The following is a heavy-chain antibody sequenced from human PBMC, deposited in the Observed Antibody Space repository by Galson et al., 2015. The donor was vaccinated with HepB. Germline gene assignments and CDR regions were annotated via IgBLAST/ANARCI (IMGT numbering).Heavy chain of an antibody. CDR2: IRSKAYGGTT. V-gene: IGHV3-49*03. Sequence: SLRLSCAASGFTFGDYAMSWFRQAPGKGLEWVGFIRSKAYGGTTEYAASVKGRFTISRDDSKSIAYLQMNSLKTEDTAVYYCTREGLGNNYDAFDIWGQGTMVTVSS. CDR1: GFTFGDYA. J-gene: IGHJ3*02. D-gene: IGHD3/OR15-3a*01. CDR3: TREGLGNNYDAFDI.